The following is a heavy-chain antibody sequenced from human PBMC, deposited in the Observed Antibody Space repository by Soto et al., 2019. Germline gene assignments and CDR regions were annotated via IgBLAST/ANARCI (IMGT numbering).Heavy chain of an antibody. CDR2: INPSGGST. CDR3: AREYRSGSFCP. CDR1: GYTFTAYY. Sequence: QVQLVQSGAEVKKPWASVKVSCKASGYTFTAYYMHWVRQAPGQGLEWMGIINPSGGSTTYAQKFQGRVTMTRDTSTSTVYMELSSLKSEDTAVYYCAREYRSGSFCPWGQGTLVTVSS. V-gene: IGHV1-46*01. D-gene: IGHD6-19*01. J-gene: IGHJ5*02.